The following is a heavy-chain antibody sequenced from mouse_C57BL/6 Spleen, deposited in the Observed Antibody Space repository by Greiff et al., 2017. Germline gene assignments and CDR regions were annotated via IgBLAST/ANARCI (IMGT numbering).Heavy chain of an antibody. CDR3: ARSLYDYDYYARDD. D-gene: IGHD2-4*01. J-gene: IGHJ4*01. CDR2: IYPGSGST. V-gene: IGHV1-55*01. CDR1: GYTFTSYW. Sequence: QVQLKQPGAELVKPGASVKMSCKASGYTFTSYWITWVKQRPGQGLGWIGDIYPGSGSTNYNEKFKSKATLTVDTSSSTAYMQLSSLTSEDSAVDYCARSLYDYDYYARDDWGQGTSVTVAS.